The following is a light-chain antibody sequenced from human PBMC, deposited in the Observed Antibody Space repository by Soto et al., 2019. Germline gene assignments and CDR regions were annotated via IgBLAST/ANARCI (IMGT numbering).Light chain of an antibody. J-gene: IGKJ5*01. CDR1: QSVSSRD. CDR2: GAS. CDR3: QQYNKWPPIT. V-gene: IGKV3D-15*01. Sequence: ELVLTQSPGTLSLSPGERATLSCRASQSVSSRDLAWYQQKPGQAPRLVIYGASSRATGIPARFSGSVSGTEFTLTISRLQSEDFAVYYCQQYNKWPPITFGQGTRLEIK.